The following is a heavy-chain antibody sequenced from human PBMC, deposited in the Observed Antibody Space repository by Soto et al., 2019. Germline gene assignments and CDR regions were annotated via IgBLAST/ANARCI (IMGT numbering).Heavy chain of an antibody. CDR2: ISYDGCTI. Sequence: QVQLVESGGGVVQPGRSLRISCAVSGFSFSDYAMHWVRQAPGKGLEWVALISYDGCTIHYADSVKGRFTLSRDNSKNLLFLQMKSLTEYDTAVSQCWKDKTISDYYYYGMALWGQGATVIVSS. J-gene: IGHJ6*02. CDR3: WKDKTISDYYYYGMAL. V-gene: IGHV3-30*18. CDR1: GFSFSDYA. D-gene: IGHD3-3*01.